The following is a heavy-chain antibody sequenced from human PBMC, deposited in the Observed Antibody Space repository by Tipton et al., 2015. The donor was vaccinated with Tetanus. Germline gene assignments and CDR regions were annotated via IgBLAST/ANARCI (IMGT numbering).Heavy chain of an antibody. CDR1: GLFFKNAW. CDR2: ITSRSSTI. J-gene: IGHJ4*02. CDR3: ASGGTLDY. D-gene: IGHD1-14*01. V-gene: IGHV3-48*02. Sequence: SLRLSCATSGLFFKNAWMNWVRQAPGKGLEWLSYITSRSSTIYYAGSVKGRFTISRDNAKNTLYLQMNSLRDEDTAVYYCASGGTLDYWGQGTLVTVSS.